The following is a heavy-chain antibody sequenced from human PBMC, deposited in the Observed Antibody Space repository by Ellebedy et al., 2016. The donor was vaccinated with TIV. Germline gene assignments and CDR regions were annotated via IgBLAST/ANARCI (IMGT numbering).Heavy chain of an antibody. CDR1: GGSISSNNYY. J-gene: IGHJ4*02. CDR2: VYFSGRT. CDR3: ASPNRGYTHGFDY. Sequence: MPGGSLRLSCTVSGGSISSNNYYWGWIRQPPGKGLEWIGSVYFSGRTYYNPSFKSRVTTSVDTSKNQFSLKLSSVTAADTAVYYCASPNRGYTHGFDYWGQGILVTVSS. V-gene: IGHV4-39*01. D-gene: IGHD5-18*01.